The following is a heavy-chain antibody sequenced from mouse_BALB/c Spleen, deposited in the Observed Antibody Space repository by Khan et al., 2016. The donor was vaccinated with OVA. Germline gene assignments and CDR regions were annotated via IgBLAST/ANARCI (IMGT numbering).Heavy chain of an antibody. V-gene: IGHV5-9-3*01. Sequence: EVELVESGGDLVKPGGSLKLSCAASGFTFSGYALSWVRQTPEKRLEWVATISSGDSYTYYPDSVKGRFTISRDNVKNTLYLQRSSLRSEDTAMYYCARPPSPTIVAASYWFFDVWGAGTTVTVAS. CDR1: GFTFSGYA. D-gene: IGHD1-1*01. CDR2: ISSGDSYT. CDR3: ARPPSPTIVAASYWFFDV. J-gene: IGHJ1*01.